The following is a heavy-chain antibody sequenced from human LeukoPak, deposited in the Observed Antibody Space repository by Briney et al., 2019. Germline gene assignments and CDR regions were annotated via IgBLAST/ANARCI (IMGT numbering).Heavy chain of an antibody. CDR3: ASERFTMVRGVIDY. Sequence: ASVKVSFKASGYTFTGYYIHWVRQAPGQGLEWMGWINPNSGGTNYAPKFQGRVTMTRDTSISTAYMELSRLRSDDTAVYYCASERFTMVRGVIDYWGQGTLVTVSS. V-gene: IGHV1-2*02. D-gene: IGHD3-10*01. CDR2: INPNSGGT. J-gene: IGHJ4*02. CDR1: GYTFTGYY.